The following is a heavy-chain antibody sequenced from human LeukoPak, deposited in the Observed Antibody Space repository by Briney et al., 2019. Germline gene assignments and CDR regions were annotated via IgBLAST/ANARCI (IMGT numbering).Heavy chain of an antibody. Sequence: PSETLSLTCTVSGGSISSGSYYWSWIRQPAGGGLEWIGYIYYSGSTNYNPSLKSRVTISLDTSKNQFSLKLSSVTAADTAVFYCARFTGYCSGTSCYPNAFDIWGQGTMVTVSS. D-gene: IGHD2-2*01. CDR3: ARFTGYCSGTSCYPNAFDI. CDR1: GGSISSGSYY. CDR2: IYYSGST. V-gene: IGHV4-61*10. J-gene: IGHJ3*02.